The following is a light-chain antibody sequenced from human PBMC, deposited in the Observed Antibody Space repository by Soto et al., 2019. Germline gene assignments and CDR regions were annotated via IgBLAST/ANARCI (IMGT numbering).Light chain of an antibody. CDR2: GAS. J-gene: IGKJ5*01. CDR3: QQSFSALFT. CDR1: QTIHTY. Sequence: DIQMIQSPSSLSAFVGDRVSITCLSSQTIHTYVNWYQQKPGKAPRLLIYGASTLQRGVPARFSGSGSGTDFTLSISSLLPEDSATYYCQQSFSALFTFGQGTRLEIK. V-gene: IGKV1-39*01.